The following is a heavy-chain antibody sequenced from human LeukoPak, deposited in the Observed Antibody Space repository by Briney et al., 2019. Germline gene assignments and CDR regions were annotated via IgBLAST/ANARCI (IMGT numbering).Heavy chain of an antibody. Sequence: SETLSLTCTVSGGSISSGFYYWSWIRQPAGKGLEWIGRIYTSGSTNYNPSLKSRVTISVDTSKNQFSLKLSSVTAADTAVYYCARRKGRLRLGELFYDDYWGQGTLVTVSS. CDR1: GGSISSGFYY. V-gene: IGHV4-61*02. CDR3: ARRKGRLRLGELFYDDY. J-gene: IGHJ4*02. D-gene: IGHD3-16*01. CDR2: IYTSGST.